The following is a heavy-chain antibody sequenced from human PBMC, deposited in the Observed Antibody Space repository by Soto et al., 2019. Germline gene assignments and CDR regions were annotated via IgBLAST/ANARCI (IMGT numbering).Heavy chain of an antibody. CDR1: GDSVRNQY. CDR3: ARTLDYGHMDV. V-gene: IGHV4-4*09. CDR2: IYSSGST. D-gene: IGHD3-16*01. J-gene: IGHJ6*03. Sequence: QVQMQQSGPGLVKPSETLSLTCTVSGDSVRNQYWSWIRRPPGRGLEWIGYIYSSGSTKYNPSLKSRITISADTSKNQFSLKLSSVTAADTAVDSCARTLDYGHMDVWGKGTTVTVSS.